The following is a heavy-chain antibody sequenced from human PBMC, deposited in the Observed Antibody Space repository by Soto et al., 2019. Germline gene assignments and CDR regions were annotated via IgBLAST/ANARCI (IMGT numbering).Heavy chain of an antibody. CDR1: GYTFTDYA. CDR2: INTVNGDT. V-gene: IGHV1-3*04. CDR3: AREPHYADFWRDVFDV. D-gene: IGHD3-3*01. Sequence: QVQLVQSGAEVKKPGASVKVSCKASGYTFTDYAIHWVRQVPGQRPEWMGWINTVNGDTEYSQKFQARLTITRDRYATTADMELSSLRSEDTATYFCAREPHYADFWRDVFDVWGQGTLVTVSS. J-gene: IGHJ3*01.